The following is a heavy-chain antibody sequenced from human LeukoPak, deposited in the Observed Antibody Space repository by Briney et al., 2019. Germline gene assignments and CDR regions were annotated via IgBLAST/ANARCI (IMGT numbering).Heavy chain of an antibody. CDR1: GFTFSSYS. D-gene: IGHD6-13*01. Sequence: GSLRLSCAASGFTFSSYSMNWVRQAPGKGLEWVSSIGSSSSYIYYADSVKGRFTISRDNAKNSLYLQMNSLRAEDTAVYYCARGGYSSSWSYDYWGQGTLVTVSS. V-gene: IGHV3-21*01. J-gene: IGHJ4*02. CDR2: IGSSSSYI. CDR3: ARGGYSSSWSYDY.